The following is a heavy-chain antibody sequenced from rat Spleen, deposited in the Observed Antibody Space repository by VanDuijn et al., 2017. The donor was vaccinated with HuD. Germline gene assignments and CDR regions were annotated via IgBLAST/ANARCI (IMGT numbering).Heavy chain of an antibody. V-gene: IGHV5-29*01. D-gene: IGHD1-9*01. CDR3: ARRHYGYTDYFDY. CDR1: GFIFSDFY. Sequence: EVQLVESGGGLVQPGRSLKLSCAASGFIFSDFYMAWVRQAPTKGLEWVATISYGDSFGHSSTYYRDSVKGRFTISRDNAKSTLSLQMDSLRSEDTATYYCARRHYGYTDYFDYWGQGVMVTVSS. CDR2: ISYGDSFGHSST. J-gene: IGHJ2*01.